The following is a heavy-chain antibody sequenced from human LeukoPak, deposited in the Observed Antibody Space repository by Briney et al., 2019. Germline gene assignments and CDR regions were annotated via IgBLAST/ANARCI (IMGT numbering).Heavy chain of an antibody. CDR1: GFAFSSYE. D-gene: IGHD6-19*01. Sequence: GGSLRLSCAASGFAFSSYEMSWVRQATGKGLEGISFISGDNRAIHYADSVRGRFTISADHAKNSVYLQMNSLRAEDTAVYYCATSLSGWFGPSAYYWGQGTPVTVSS. J-gene: IGHJ4*02. CDR2: ISGDNRAI. CDR3: ATSLSGWFGPSAYY. V-gene: IGHV3-48*03.